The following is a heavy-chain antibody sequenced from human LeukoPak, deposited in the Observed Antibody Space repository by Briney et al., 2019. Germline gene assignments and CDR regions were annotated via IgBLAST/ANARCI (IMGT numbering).Heavy chain of an antibody. CDR2: ISSSSSHI. V-gene: IGHV3-21*01. D-gene: IGHD2-2*01. CDR3: ARGGCSSASCAFDY. CDR1: GFTFSSYS. Sequence: SGGSLRLSCAASGFTFSSYSMKWVRQAPGKGLEWVSSISSSSSHIYYADSVKGRFTISRDNAKNSLYLQMNSLRAEDTAVYYCARGGCSSASCAFDYWGQGTLVTVS. J-gene: IGHJ4*02.